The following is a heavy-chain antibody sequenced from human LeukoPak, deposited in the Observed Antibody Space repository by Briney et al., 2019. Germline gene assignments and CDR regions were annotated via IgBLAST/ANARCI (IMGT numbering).Heavy chain of an antibody. Sequence: SVKVSCKASGGTFSSYAISWVRQAPGQGLEWMGRIIPILGIANYAQKFQGRVTITADKSTSTAYMGLSSLRSEDTAVYYCARDEGDYGDPPSDYWGQGTLVTVSS. CDR2: IIPILGIA. CDR1: GGTFSSYA. J-gene: IGHJ4*02. D-gene: IGHD4-17*01. CDR3: ARDEGDYGDPPSDY. V-gene: IGHV1-69*04.